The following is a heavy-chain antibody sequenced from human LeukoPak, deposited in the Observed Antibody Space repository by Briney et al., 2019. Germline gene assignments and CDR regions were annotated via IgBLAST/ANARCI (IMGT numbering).Heavy chain of an antibody. CDR2: INTSGDT. V-gene: IGHV4-4*07. J-gene: IGHJ5*02. Sequence: SETLSLTCTVSGGSITNYYWSWIRQSAGKGLEWIGRINTSGDTSYNPSIRSRVTMSVDTSKNQFSLKLSSVTAADTAMYYCARERLAMVRGVIPKEAWGWFDPWGQGTLVTVSS. CDR3: ARERLAMVRGVIPKEAWGWFDP. CDR1: GGSITNYY. D-gene: IGHD3-10*01.